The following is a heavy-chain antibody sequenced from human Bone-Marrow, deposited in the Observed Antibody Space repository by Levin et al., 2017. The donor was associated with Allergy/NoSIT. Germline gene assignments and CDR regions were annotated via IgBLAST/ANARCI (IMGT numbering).Heavy chain of an antibody. Sequence: PGGSLRLSCAVSGFIFSDPYMDWVRQAPGKGLEWLARSKHKAEDYATEYAASVRDRVTISRDEGKNELYLQMNRLTIEDTAVYYCSRGRLGPYSHMDVWGKGTSVTVSS. V-gene: IGHV3-72*01. CDR3: SRGRLGPYSHMDV. CDR2: SKHKAEDYAT. CDR1: GFIFSDPY. J-gene: IGHJ6*03. D-gene: IGHD6-6*01.